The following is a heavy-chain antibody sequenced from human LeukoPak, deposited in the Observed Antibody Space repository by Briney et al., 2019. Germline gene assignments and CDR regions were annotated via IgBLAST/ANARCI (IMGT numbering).Heavy chain of an antibody. CDR3: ARGYCRGGNCYSPPLSLNWFDP. CDR2: INPNSDAT. Sequence: GASVKVSCKASGYTFSDYYLHWVRQPPGQGLEWMGWINPNSDATDYAQKFQGRVTITRETFITTDYMELSRLRSDDTAVYYCARGYCRGGNCYSPPLSLNWFDPWGQGTLVTVSS. CDR1: GYTFSDYY. J-gene: IGHJ5*02. V-gene: IGHV1-2*02. D-gene: IGHD2-15*01.